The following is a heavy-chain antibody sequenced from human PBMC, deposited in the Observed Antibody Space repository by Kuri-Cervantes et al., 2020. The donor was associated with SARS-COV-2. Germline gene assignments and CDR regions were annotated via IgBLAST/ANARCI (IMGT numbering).Heavy chain of an antibody. CDR2: IYTSGST. CDR3: ARDPAYDSSGYAFDY. J-gene: IGHJ4*02. Sequence: SCTVSGGSISSGSYYWSWIRQPAGKGLEWIGRIYTSGSTNYNPSLKSRVTISVDTSKNQFSLKLSSVTAADTAVYYCARDPAYDSSGYAFDYWGQGTLVTVSS. D-gene: IGHD3-22*01. V-gene: IGHV4-61*02. CDR1: GGSISSGSYY.